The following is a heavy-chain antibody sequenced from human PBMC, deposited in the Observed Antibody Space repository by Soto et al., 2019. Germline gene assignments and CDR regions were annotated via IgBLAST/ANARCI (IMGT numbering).Heavy chain of an antibody. CDR1: GGSFSGYY. J-gene: IGHJ6*03. Sequence: SETLSLTCAVYGGSFSGYYWSWIRQPPGKGLEWIGEINHSGSTNYNPSLKSRVTISVDTSKNQFSLKLSSVTAADTAVYYCARGKYFINGVCYSSHYYYYMDVWGKGTTVPVSS. D-gene: IGHD2-8*01. V-gene: IGHV4-34*01. CDR2: INHSGST. CDR3: ARGKYFINGVCYSSHYYYYMDV.